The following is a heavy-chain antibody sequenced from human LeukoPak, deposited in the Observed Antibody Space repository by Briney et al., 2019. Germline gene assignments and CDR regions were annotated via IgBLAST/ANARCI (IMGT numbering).Heavy chain of an antibody. V-gene: IGHV3-53*01. CDR3: ARDLPQIEY. J-gene: IGHJ4*02. Sequence: GGSLRLSCAASEFTVTSKYMSWVRQAPGKGLEWVSTIYSAGTTYYADSVKGRFTISRDNSKNSLYLQMNSLRAEDTALYYCARDLPQIEYWGQGTLVTVSS. CDR2: IYSAGTT. CDR1: EFTVTSKY. D-gene: IGHD3-22*01.